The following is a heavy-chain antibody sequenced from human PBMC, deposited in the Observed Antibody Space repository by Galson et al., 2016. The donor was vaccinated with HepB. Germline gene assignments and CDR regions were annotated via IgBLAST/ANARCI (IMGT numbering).Heavy chain of an antibody. Sequence: ETLSLTCTVSGGSISTSNYYWSWIRQSPGQGLEWIGCLYYNGNTYYTSSLKSRVTISVGTSDTQLSLKMTSMTASDTAVYYCPTLYPFYFWGQGALVTVSS. CDR1: GGSISTSNYY. CDR3: PTLYPFYF. J-gene: IGHJ4*02. CDR2: LYYNGNT. D-gene: IGHD2-2*01. V-gene: IGHV4-39*01.